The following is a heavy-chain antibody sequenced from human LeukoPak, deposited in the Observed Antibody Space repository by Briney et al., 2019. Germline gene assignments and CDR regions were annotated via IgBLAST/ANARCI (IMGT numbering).Heavy chain of an antibody. J-gene: IGHJ4*02. CDR3: ARDHTVTPLDY. CDR2: INSDGSST. CDR1: GFTFSSYW. D-gene: IGHD2-21*02. V-gene: IGHV3-74*01. Sequence: GGSLRLSCAASGFTFSSYWMHWVRQAPGKGLVWISRINSDGSSTSYADSVKGRFTISRDNAKNTLYLQMNSLRAEDTAVYYCARDHTVTPLDYWGQGTLVTVSS.